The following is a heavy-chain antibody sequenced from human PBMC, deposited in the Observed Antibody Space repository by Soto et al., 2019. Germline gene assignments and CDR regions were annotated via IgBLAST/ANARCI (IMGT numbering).Heavy chain of an antibody. CDR3: ASVEYCDSTLPWSFDL. V-gene: IGHV4-34*01. J-gene: IGHJ2*01. CDR1: GGSFSGYY. Sequence: QVQLQQWGAGLLKPSETLSLTCAVYGGSFSGYYWSWIRQPPGKGLEWIGEINHSGSTNYNPSHKSRVNISVATSMNQFSLKLSSVAAEDTAVYYFASVEYCDSTLPWSFDLWGRGTLVTVSS. D-gene: IGHD4-17*01. CDR2: INHSGST.